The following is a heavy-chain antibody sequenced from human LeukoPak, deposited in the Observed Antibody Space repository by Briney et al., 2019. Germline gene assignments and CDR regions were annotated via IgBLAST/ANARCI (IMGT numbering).Heavy chain of an antibody. CDR1: GFIFKDYY. J-gene: IGHJ4*02. V-gene: IGHV3-11*01. Sequence: PGGSLRLSCAASGFIFKDYYMTWIRQAPGKGLEWLSYISSGGHAIYYADSVKGRFTISRDNSKNTLYLQMNSLRAEDAAIYYCARDRRLASFDYGGQGTLVTVSS. CDR3: ARDRRLASFDY. D-gene: IGHD6-25*01. CDR2: ISSGGHAI.